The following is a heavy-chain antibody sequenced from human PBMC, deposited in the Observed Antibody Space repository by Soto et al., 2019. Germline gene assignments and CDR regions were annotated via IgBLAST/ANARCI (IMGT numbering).Heavy chain of an antibody. CDR2: VYYSGIT. Sequence: PSETLSLTCTVSGGSVSNSYCGWIRQPPWKGLEWVAYVYYSGITNYNPSLGSRVTISVDKYKNQFYLKMTSVTGADTAVYYCARGRSHEWEILVHYFDYWGQGTLVTVSS. CDR1: GGSVSNSY. J-gene: IGHJ4*02. D-gene: IGHD1-26*01. V-gene: IGHV4-59*02. CDR3: ARGRSHEWEILVHYFDY.